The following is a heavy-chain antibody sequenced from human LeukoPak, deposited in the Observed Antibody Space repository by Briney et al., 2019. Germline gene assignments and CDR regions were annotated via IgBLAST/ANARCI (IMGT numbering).Heavy chain of an antibody. V-gene: IGHV4-34*01. Sequence: SETLSLTCAVYGGSLSGYYWSWIRKPPGKGLDWIGEINHSGSTNYNPSLKSRVTISVDTSKNQFSLKLSSVTAADTAVYYCAASFYDFCSGYYNLDYWGQGTLVTVSS. CDR1: GGSLSGYY. D-gene: IGHD3-3*01. CDR2: INHSGST. J-gene: IGHJ4*02. CDR3: AASFYDFCSGYYNLDY.